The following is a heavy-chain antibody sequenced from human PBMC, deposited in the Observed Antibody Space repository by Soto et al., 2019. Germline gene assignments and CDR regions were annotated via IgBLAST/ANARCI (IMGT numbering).Heavy chain of an antibody. J-gene: IGHJ5*02. CDR3: ARDWKGAEGFDP. D-gene: IGHD1-1*01. Sequence: QVQLVQSGAEVKKPGASVKVSCKASGYTFSTYGFSWVRQAPGQGLEWMGWIGADNGDTNYAQNFQGRVTMTTDTSTATSYRERRGLTSDDTAVYFCARDWKGAEGFDPWGQGTLVTVSS. CDR1: GYTFSTYG. CDR2: IGADNGDT. V-gene: IGHV1-18*01.